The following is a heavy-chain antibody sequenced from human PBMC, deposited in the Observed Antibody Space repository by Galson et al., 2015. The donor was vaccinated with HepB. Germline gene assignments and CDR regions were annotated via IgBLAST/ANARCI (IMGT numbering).Heavy chain of an antibody. CDR1: GGTFSSYT. J-gene: IGHJ5*02. V-gene: IGHV1-69*04. CDR3: AREAKYCSGGSCYSTGNWFDP. D-gene: IGHD2-15*01. CDR2: IIPILDVA. Sequence: SVKVSCKAYGGTFSSYTISWVRQAPGQGLEWMGRIIPILDVANYAQKFQGSVTITADKSTSTAYMELSSLRSEDTAVYYCAREAKYCSGGSCYSTGNWFDPWGQGTLVTVSS.